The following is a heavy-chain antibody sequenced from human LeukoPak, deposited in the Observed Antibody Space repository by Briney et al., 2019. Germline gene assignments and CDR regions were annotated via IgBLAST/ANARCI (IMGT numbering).Heavy chain of an antibody. J-gene: IGHJ5*02. CDR3: ARDSSSWYNWFDP. D-gene: IGHD6-13*01. Sequence: SVNVSCKASGGTFSSYTISWVRQAPGQGLEWMGRIIPILGIANYAQKSQGRVTITADKSTSTAYMELSSLRSEDTAVYYCARDSSSWYNWFDPWGQGTLVTVSS. CDR1: GGTFSSYT. V-gene: IGHV1-69*04. CDR2: IIPILGIA.